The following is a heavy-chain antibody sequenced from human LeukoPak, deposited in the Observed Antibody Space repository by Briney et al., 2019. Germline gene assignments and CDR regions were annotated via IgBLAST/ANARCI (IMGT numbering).Heavy chain of an antibody. Sequence: PGGSLRLSCSASGFTFSRYAMHWVRQAPGKGLEYVSAISGNGGSTYYADSVKGRFTISRDNSKNTLYLQMNSLRAEDTAVYYCARDRISRMPRGDYYGMDVWGQGTTVTVSS. CDR2: ISGNGGST. D-gene: IGHD2-2*01. CDR1: GFTFSRYA. V-gene: IGHV3-64*04. CDR3: ARDRISRMPRGDYYGMDV. J-gene: IGHJ6*02.